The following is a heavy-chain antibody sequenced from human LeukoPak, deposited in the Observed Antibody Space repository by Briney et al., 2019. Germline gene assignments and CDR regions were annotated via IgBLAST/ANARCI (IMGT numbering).Heavy chain of an antibody. V-gene: IGHV1-69*13. J-gene: IGHJ3*02. CDR2: IIPIFGTA. CDR3: ARTHCSSTSCYTSNAFDI. Sequence: SVKVSCRASGYTFTSYGISWVRQAPGQGLEWMGGIIPIFGTANYAQKFQGRVTITADESTSTAYMELSSLRSEDTAVYYCARTHCSSTSCYTSNAFDIWGQGTMVTVSS. CDR1: GYTFTSYG. D-gene: IGHD2-2*02.